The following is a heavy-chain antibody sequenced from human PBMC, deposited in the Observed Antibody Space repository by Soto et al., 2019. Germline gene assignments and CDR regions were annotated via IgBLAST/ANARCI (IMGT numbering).Heavy chain of an antibody. CDR3: ASAPDTGFEYFLDN. CDR2: ISTGSSYT. J-gene: IGHJ4*02. V-gene: IGHV3-11*03. D-gene: IGHD5-12*01. CDR1: GFAFNSYY. Sequence: PGGSLRLSCAASGFAFNSYYMSWVRQTPRKGLEWVSYISTGSSYTRYTDSVKGRFIISRDDAKSSVYLQMHSLRAEDTGLYYCASAPDTGFEYFLDNWAPGIQVTVSS.